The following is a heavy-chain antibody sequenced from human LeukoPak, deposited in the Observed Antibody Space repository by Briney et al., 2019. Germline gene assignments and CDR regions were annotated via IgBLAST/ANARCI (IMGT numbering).Heavy chain of an antibody. CDR3: ARGSSLYYYYYYMDV. CDR1: GYTFTSYD. V-gene: IGHV1-8*01. CDR2: MNPNSGNT. D-gene: IGHD6-13*01. Sequence: GAAVKVSCKASGYTFTSYDINWVRQATVQGLDWMGWMNPNSGNTGYAQKFQGRGTVTRDTSISTAYMELSRLRSDDTAVYYCARGSSLYYYYYYMDVWGKGTTVTVSS. J-gene: IGHJ6*03.